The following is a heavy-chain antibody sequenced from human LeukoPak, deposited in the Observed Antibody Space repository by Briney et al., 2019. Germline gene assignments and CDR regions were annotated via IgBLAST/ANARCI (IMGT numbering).Heavy chain of an antibody. CDR1: GGSISSSSYY. CDR3: AGGHYYDSSGYVFSY. Sequence: SETLSLTCTVSGGSISSSSYYWGWIRQPPGKGLEWIGSIYYSGSTNYNPSLKSRVTISVDTSKNQFSLKLSSVTAADTAVYYCAGGHYYDSSGYVFSYWGQGTLVTVSS. D-gene: IGHD3-22*01. V-gene: IGHV4-39*07. J-gene: IGHJ4*02. CDR2: IYYSGST.